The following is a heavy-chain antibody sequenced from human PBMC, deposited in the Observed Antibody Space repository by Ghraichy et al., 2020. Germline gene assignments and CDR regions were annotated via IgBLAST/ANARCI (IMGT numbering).Heavy chain of an antibody. Sequence: SQTLSLTCAVSGGSISSGGYSWTWIRQPPGKGLEWIGNIFNSGTTYYNPSLKSRVTISVDRSKNDFSLKLGSVTAADTAVYYCARGNDPKGIDYWGQGTLVTVSS. D-gene: IGHD1-1*01. CDR2: IFNSGTT. J-gene: IGHJ4*02. V-gene: IGHV4-30-2*01. CDR1: GGSISSGGYS. CDR3: ARGNDPKGIDY.